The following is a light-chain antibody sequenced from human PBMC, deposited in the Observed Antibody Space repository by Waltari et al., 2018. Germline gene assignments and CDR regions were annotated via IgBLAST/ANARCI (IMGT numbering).Light chain of an antibody. CDR1: NSDVGSYNF. Sequence: QSALTQPASVSGSPGQSITISCTVTNSDVGSYNFVSWFQQHRGKAPKLIIYDGSKRPSGISNRFSGSKSGNTASLTISGLQAGDETDYYCCSYAGSSTWVFGGGTKLTVL. CDR3: CSYAGSSTWV. J-gene: IGLJ3*02. V-gene: IGLV2-23*01. CDR2: DGS.